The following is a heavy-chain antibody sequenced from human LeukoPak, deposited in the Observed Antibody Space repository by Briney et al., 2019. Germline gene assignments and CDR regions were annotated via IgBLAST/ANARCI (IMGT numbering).Heavy chain of an antibody. Sequence: GGSLTLSCAASGFTFLTYAMSWVRQAPGKGLEWVSPISGCGGYTYYADCVRGGSTISIDNYNNTQSLPINNLRDEATDVHNLPKDWKALYYDSSVDYFDVWGQGTLVTVSS. V-gene: IGHV3-23*01. D-gene: IGHD3-22*01. CDR2: ISGCGGYT. CDR3: PKDWKALYYDSSVDYFDV. J-gene: IGHJ4*02. CDR1: GFTFLTYA.